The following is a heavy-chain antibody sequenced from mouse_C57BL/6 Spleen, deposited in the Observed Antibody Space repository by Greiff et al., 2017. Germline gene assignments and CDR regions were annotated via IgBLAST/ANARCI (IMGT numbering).Heavy chain of an antibody. D-gene: IGHD6-1*01. Sequence: QVQLQQPGAELVKPGASVKLSCKASGYTFTSYWIEWVKQRPGHGLEWIGEILPGSGSTNYNEKFKGKATFTADTSSNTAYMQLSSLTTEDSAIYYCASGVRSRGNAMDYWGQGTSVTVSS. CDR2: ILPGSGST. V-gene: IGHV1-9*01. CDR1: GYTFTSYW. CDR3: ASGVRSRGNAMDY. J-gene: IGHJ4*01.